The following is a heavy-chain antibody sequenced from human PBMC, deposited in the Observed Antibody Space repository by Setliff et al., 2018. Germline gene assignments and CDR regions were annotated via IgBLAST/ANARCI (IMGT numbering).Heavy chain of an antibody. CDR2: IYYSGST. CDR3: ARVGGSGTQPLYYYYYYMDV. CDR1: GDSINSRTNY. V-gene: IGHV4-31*03. J-gene: IGHJ6*03. D-gene: IGHD3-10*01. Sequence: SETLSLTCTVSGDSINSRTNYWSWIRQHPGKGLERIGYIYYSGSTYYNPSLKSRVTISVDTSKNQFSLKLSSVTAADTAVYYCARVGGSGTQPLYYYYYYMDVWGKGTTVTVSS.